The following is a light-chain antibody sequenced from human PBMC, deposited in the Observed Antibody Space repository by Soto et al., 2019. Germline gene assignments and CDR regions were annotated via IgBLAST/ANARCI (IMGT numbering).Light chain of an antibody. V-gene: IGKV1-5*01. CDR3: QQYNSYSYT. CDR1: QSISSW. Sequence: DIPMTQSPSTLSASVGDRVTITCRASQSISSWLAWYQQKPGKAAKLLIYDAFSLESGVPSRFGVSASGSEFTFTISSLQPDDFATYYCQQYNSYSYTFGQGTKLEIK. CDR2: DAF. J-gene: IGKJ2*01.